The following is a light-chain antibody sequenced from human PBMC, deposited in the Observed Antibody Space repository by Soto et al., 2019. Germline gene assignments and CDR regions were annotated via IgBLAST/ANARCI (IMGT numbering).Light chain of an antibody. CDR2: EVN. CDR3: SSYTSSSTQV. Sequence: QSALTQPASVSGSPGQSITISCTGTSSDVGGYNYVSWYQQYPGKAPKLMIYEVNNRPSGVSNRFSGSKSGNTASLTISGLQAEDEADYYCSSYTSSSTQVFGTGTKLTVL. V-gene: IGLV2-14*01. CDR1: SSDVGGYNY. J-gene: IGLJ1*01.